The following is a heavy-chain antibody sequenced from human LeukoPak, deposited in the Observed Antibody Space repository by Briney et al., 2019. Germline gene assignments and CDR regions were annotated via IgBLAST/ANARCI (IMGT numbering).Heavy chain of an antibody. Sequence: PGGSLRLSCAASGFTFSSFWMHWVRQAPGKGLVWVSRISSDGSSTKYADSVKGRFTISRDNAKNTVYLQMNSLRAEDTAVYYCARSSLLWRLGDAFDIWGQGTVVTVSS. D-gene: IGHD2-21*01. J-gene: IGHJ3*02. V-gene: IGHV3-74*03. CDR3: ARSSLLWRLGDAFDI. CDR2: ISSDGSST. CDR1: GFTFSSFW.